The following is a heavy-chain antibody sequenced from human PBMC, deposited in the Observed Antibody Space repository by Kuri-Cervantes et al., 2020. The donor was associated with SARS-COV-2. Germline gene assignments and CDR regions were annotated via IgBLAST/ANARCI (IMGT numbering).Heavy chain of an antibody. J-gene: IGHJ5*02. Sequence: SVKVSCKASGGTFSSYAISWVRQAPGQGLEWMGRIIPIFGTANYAQKFQGGVTITTDESTSTAYMELSSLRSEDTAVYYCARTYYDFWSGYYTGGWFDPWGQGTLVTVSS. CDR1: GGTFSSYA. D-gene: IGHD3-3*01. CDR3: ARTYYDFWSGYYTGGWFDP. CDR2: IIPIFGTA. V-gene: IGHV1-69*05.